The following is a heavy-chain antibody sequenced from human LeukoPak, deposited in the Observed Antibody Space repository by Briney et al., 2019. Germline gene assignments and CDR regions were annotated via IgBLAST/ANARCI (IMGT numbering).Heavy chain of an antibody. D-gene: IGHD2-15*01. CDR2: ISSSSSYI. CDR3: AREYCSGGSCRFDY. V-gene: IGHV3-21*01. Sequence: GGSLRLSCTASGFTFSSYSMNWVRQAPGKGLEWVSSISSSSSYIYYADSVKGRFAISRDNAKNSLYLQMNSLRAEDTAVYYCAREYCSGGSCRFDYWGQGTLVTVSS. J-gene: IGHJ4*02. CDR1: GFTFSSYS.